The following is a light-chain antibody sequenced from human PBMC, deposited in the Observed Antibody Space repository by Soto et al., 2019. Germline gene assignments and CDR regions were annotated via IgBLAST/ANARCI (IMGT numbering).Light chain of an antibody. CDR1: QSISSR. CDR2: RTS. J-gene: IGKJ1*01. CDR3: QHCLDHWA. V-gene: IGKV1-5*03. Sequence: DIQMTQSPSTLAASVGDRVTITCRASQSISSRLAWYQQKPGNAPKLLIYRTSSLESGVPSRFSGSGSETEFTLTISCLQPDDFATYYCQHCLDHWAFGQGTKVEI.